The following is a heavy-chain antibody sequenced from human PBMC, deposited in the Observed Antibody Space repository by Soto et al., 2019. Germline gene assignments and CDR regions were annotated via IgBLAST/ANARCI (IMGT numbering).Heavy chain of an antibody. J-gene: IGHJ5*02. CDR1: GGSFSGYY. Sequence: SETLSLTCAVYGGSFSGYYWSWIRQPPGKGLEWIGEINHSGSTNYNPSLKSRVTISVDTSKDQFSLKLSSVTAADTAVYYCARGDSSRNWFDPWGQGTLVTVSS. V-gene: IGHV4-34*01. D-gene: IGHD6-13*01. CDR3: ARGDSSRNWFDP. CDR2: INHSGST.